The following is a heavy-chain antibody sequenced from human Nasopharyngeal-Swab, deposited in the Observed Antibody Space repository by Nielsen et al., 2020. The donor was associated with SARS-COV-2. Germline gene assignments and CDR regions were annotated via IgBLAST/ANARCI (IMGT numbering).Heavy chain of an antibody. CDR2: ISSSGSTI. Sequence: RGSLRLSCAASGFTFSDYYMSWIRQAPGKGLEWVSYISSSGSTIYYADSVKGRFTISRDNAKNSLYLQMNSLRAEDTAVYYCARVIWDCSSTSCTYYYYYYMDVWGKGTTVTVSS. J-gene: IGHJ6*03. V-gene: IGHV3-11*01. CDR3: ARVIWDCSSTSCTYYYYYYMDV. CDR1: GFTFSDYY. D-gene: IGHD2-2*01.